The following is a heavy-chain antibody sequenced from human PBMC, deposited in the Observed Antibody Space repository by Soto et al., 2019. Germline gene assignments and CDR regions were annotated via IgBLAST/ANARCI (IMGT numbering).Heavy chain of an antibody. Sequence: SLRLSCAASGFTFSSYGMHWVRQAPGKGLEWVAVISYDGSNKYYADSVKGRFTISRDNSKNTLYLQMNSLRAEDTAVYYCARERKEYDSSGYYSHYFDYWGQGTLVTVSS. CDR1: GFTFSSYG. V-gene: IGHV3-30*03. CDR3: ARERKEYDSSGYYSHYFDY. D-gene: IGHD3-22*01. J-gene: IGHJ4*02. CDR2: ISYDGSNK.